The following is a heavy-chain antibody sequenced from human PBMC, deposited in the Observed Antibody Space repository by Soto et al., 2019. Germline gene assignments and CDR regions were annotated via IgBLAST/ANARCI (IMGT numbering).Heavy chain of an antibody. CDR1: GFTFSSHG. J-gene: IGHJ4*02. CDR2: VSYDGSNK. V-gene: IGHV3-30*18. D-gene: IGHD3-16*02. Sequence: GGSLRLSCAASGFTFSSHGMHWVRQAPGKGLEWVAIVSYDGSNKYYTDSVKGRFTISRDNSRNTLYLQMNSLRADDTAVYYCAKALGELSPESYDYWGQGTLVTVSS. CDR3: AKALGELSPESYDY.